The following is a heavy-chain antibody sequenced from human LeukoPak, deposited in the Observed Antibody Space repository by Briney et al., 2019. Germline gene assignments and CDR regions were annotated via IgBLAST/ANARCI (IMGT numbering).Heavy chain of an antibody. CDR1: GYTFTSYG. J-gene: IGHJ4*02. D-gene: IGHD5-18*01. CDR3: ARVPTRGYSYFWPIDY. CDR2: ISAYNGNT. Sequence: ASVKVSCKASGYTFTSYGISWVRQAPGQGLEWIGWISAYNGNTNYAQKLQGRVTMTTDTSTSTAYMELRSLRSDDTAVYYCARVPTRGYSYFWPIDYWGQGTLVTVSS. V-gene: IGHV1-18*01.